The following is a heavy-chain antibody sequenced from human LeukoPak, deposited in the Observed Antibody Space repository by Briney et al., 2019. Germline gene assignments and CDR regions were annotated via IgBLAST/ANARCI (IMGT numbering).Heavy chain of an antibody. CDR2: IYYSGST. CDR3: ARHDADTDSGVPDY. Sequence: SETLSLTCTVSGGSISSYYWRWIRQPPGKGLEWIGYIYYSGSTNYNPSLKSRVTISVDTSKNQFSLKLSSVTAADTAVYYCARHDADTDSGVPDYWGQGTLVTVSS. J-gene: IGHJ4*02. D-gene: IGHD2-2*01. V-gene: IGHV4-59*08. CDR1: GGSISSYY.